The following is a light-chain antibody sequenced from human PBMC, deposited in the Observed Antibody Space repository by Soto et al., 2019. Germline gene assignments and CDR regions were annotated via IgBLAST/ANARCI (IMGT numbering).Light chain of an antibody. CDR1: QGISTC. J-gene: IGKJ1*01. CDR2: AVS. CDR3: LQYNTYPQT. V-gene: IGKV1-5*01. Sequence: DIQMTQSPSTLSASVGDRVTITCRASQGISTCLGWYRQKPGEAPQLLIYAVSTLPIGVPARFSGSGSGTEFTLTISRLQPDDFATFYCLQYNTYPQTFGQGTKVEIK.